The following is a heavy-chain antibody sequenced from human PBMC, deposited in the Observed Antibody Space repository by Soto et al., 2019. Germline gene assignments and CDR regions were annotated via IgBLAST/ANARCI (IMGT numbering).Heavy chain of an antibody. D-gene: IGHD3-22*01. CDR1: GGTFSSHT. J-gene: IGHJ4*02. Sequence: QVHLVQSGAEVKKPGSSVTISCKASGGTFSSHTITWVRQATGQGLEWMGRIIPLLDISNYGQKFRGRITMTADKATVTAYMELSGLTSEDTAIYFCARDEGHMSFYDSSGYHYWGQGTVVTVSS. CDR2: IIPLLDIS. CDR3: ARDEGHMSFYDSSGYHY. V-gene: IGHV1-69*02.